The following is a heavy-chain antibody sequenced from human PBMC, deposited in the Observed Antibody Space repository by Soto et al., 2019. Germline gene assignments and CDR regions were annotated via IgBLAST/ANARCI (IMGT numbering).Heavy chain of an antibody. D-gene: IGHD3-10*01. Sequence: GGSLRLSCAASGFTFSSYAMSWVRQAPGKGLEWVSAISGSGGSTYYADSVKGRFTISRDNSKNTLYLQMNSLRAEDTAVYYCAKGPMYYYGSGSYYWPYWGQGTLVTVSS. J-gene: IGHJ4*02. CDR3: AKGPMYYYGSGSYYWPY. CDR1: GFTFSSYA. CDR2: ISGSGGST. V-gene: IGHV3-23*01.